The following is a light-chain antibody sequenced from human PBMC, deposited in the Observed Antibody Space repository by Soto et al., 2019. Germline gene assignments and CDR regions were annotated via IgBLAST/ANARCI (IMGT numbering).Light chain of an antibody. Sequence: EIFLTQSPAALSVSPGETVTLFCRASQSVSSSLAWYQHKPGRAPKLLIHGASTRAADIPARFSGSGSGTEFTLTISSLQSEDFAFYYCQQYNNWPPLTFGGGTKVEIK. J-gene: IGKJ4*01. V-gene: IGKV3-15*01. CDR3: QQYNNWPPLT. CDR2: GAS. CDR1: QSVSSS.